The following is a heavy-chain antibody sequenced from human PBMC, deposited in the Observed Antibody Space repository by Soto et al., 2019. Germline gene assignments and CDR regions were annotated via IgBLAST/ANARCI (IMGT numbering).Heavy chain of an antibody. CDR1: GFTFSNYW. J-gene: IGHJ4*02. CDR3: ARPSDTAMVMIGY. D-gene: IGHD5-18*01. CDR2: IKPDGSNE. V-gene: IGHV3-7*01. Sequence: GSLRLSCAVAGFTFSNYWMTWVRQDPGKGLEWVANIKPDGSNEYYVDSVKGRFTISRDNAKSSLYLQMNSLRAEDTAVYYCARPSDTAMVMIGYWGQGTLVTVSS.